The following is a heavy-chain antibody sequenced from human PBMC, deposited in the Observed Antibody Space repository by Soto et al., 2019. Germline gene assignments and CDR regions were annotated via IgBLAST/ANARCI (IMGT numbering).Heavy chain of an antibody. J-gene: IGHJ3*02. Sequence: GGSLRLSCAASGFTFSSYDIHWVRQAPGKGLEWVAVISYDGSKKYYADSVKGQFTISRDNSKNTLYLQMDSLRAEDTAVYYCAKAYSGPFDIWGQGTMVTVSS. CDR1: GFTFSSYD. D-gene: IGHD1-26*01. CDR2: ISYDGSKK. CDR3: AKAYSGPFDI. V-gene: IGHV3-30*18.